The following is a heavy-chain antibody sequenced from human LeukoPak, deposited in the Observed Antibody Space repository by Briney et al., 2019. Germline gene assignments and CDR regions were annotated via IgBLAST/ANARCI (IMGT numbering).Heavy chain of an antibody. V-gene: IGHV4-59*12. CDR3: ARLTYSNNWYFRRGLDNWFDP. D-gene: IGHD6-13*01. CDR2: IYYSGST. Sequence: SETLSLTCTVSGGSISSYYWSWIRQPPGKGLEWIGYIYYSGSTNYNPSLKSRVTISVDTSKNQFSLRLSSVAAADTAVYYCARLTYSNNWYFRRGLDNWFDPWGRGTLVTVSS. J-gene: IGHJ5*02. CDR1: GGSISSYY.